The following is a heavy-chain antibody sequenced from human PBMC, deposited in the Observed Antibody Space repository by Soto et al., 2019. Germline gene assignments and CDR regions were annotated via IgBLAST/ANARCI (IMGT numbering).Heavy chain of an antibody. V-gene: IGHV4-30-4*01. Sequence: SETLSLTCTVSGGSISSGDYYWSWIRQPPGKGLEWIGYIYYSGSTYYNPSLKSRVTISVDTSKNQFSLKLSSVTAADTAVYYCACNYDSSGIYFDYWGQGTLVTVSS. J-gene: IGHJ4*02. D-gene: IGHD3-22*01. CDR2: IYYSGST. CDR3: ACNYDSSGIYFDY. CDR1: GGSISSGDYY.